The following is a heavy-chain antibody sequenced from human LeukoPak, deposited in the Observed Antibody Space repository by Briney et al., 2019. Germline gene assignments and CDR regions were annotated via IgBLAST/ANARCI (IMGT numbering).Heavy chain of an antibody. CDR1: GFTVSSNY. CDR2: IYSGGST. CDR3: ARDGRPDFWRGYYQAFDY. D-gene: IGHD3-3*01. J-gene: IGHJ4*02. V-gene: IGHV3-53*01. Sequence: GGSLRLFCAASGFTVSSNYMSWVRQAPGKGLEWVSIIYSGGSTYYADSVKGRFTISRDNSKNTLYLQMNSLRDEDTAVYYCARDGRPDFWRGYYQAFDYWGQGTLVTVSS.